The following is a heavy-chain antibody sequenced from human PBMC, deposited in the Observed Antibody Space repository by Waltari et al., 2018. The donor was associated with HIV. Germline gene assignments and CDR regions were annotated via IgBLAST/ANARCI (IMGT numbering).Heavy chain of an antibody. D-gene: IGHD2-2*01. CDR2: ISYDGSNK. J-gene: IGHJ6*02. V-gene: IGHV3-30*18. CDR3: AKVKKYQALSVFPDYYYGMDV. CDR1: GFSFSTYG. Sequence: QVQLVASGGGVVQPVRSLRLACAASGFSFSTYGMPWIRQAPGKGLEWVAVISYDGSNKYYGDSVKGRFTISRDDSKNTLSLQMNSLRAEDTAVYYCAKVKKYQALSVFPDYYYGMDVWGQGTTVTVSS.